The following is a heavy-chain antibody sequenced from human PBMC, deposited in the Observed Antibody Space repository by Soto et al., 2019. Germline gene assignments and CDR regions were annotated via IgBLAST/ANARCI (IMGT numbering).Heavy chain of an antibody. V-gene: IGHV1-2*04. Sequence: GASVKVSCKASGYTFTGYYMHWVRQAPGQGLEWMGWINPNSGGTNYAQKFQGWVTMTRDTSISTAYMELSRLRSDDTAVYYCARRIAAAGISLGAFDIWGQGTMVTVSS. J-gene: IGHJ3*02. CDR3: ARRIAAAGISLGAFDI. CDR1: GYTFTGYY. D-gene: IGHD6-13*01. CDR2: INPNSGGT.